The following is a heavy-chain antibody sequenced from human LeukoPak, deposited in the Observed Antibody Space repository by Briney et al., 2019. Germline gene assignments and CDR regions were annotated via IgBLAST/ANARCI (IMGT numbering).Heavy chain of an antibody. Sequence: QPGGSLRLSCAASGFTFSGYAMNRVSQAPRKGLEWVSGITTIGGSTYYADSVKGRFTISRDNSKNTLYLQMKSLRAEDTDVYYCAKGYFYFDDWGQGTLVTVSS. J-gene: IGHJ4*02. CDR3: AKGYFYFDD. V-gene: IGHV3-23*01. CDR2: ITTIGGST. CDR1: GFTFSGYA. D-gene: IGHD1-14*01.